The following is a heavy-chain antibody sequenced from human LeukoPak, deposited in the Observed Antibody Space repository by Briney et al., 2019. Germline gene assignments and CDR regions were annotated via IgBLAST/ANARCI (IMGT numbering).Heavy chain of an antibody. J-gene: IGHJ4*02. D-gene: IGHD3-10*01. CDR1: GFTFDDYA. Sequence: GGSLRLSCAASGFTFDDYAMHWVRQAPGKGLEWVSLISGDGGSTYYADSVKGRFTISRDNSKNSLYLQMYSLRTEDTALYYCAKVRITMVRGVRAGIYYFDYWGQGTLVTVSS. CDR3: AKVRITMVRGVRAGIYYFDY. CDR2: ISGDGGST. V-gene: IGHV3-43*02.